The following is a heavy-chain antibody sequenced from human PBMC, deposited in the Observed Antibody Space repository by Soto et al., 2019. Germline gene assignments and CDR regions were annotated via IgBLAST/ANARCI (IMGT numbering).Heavy chain of an antibody. J-gene: IGHJ6*02. CDR2: ISYDGSNK. CDR1: GFTFSSYG. Sequence: PGGSLRLSCAASGFTFSSYGMHWVRQAPGKGLEWVAVISYDGSNKYYADSVKGRFTISRDNSKNTLYLQMNSLRAEDTAVYYCAKDLAYCGGDCPLDYYYYGMDVWGQGTTVTVSS. V-gene: IGHV3-30*18. CDR3: AKDLAYCGGDCPLDYYYYGMDV. D-gene: IGHD2-21*02.